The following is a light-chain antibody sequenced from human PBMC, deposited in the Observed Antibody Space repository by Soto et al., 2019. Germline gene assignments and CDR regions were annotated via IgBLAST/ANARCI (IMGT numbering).Light chain of an antibody. J-gene: IGLJ3*02. CDR2: DGN. Sequence: QSALTQPASVSGSPGQLITISCTGTSSDVGGYYGVSWYQQLPGKAPKLIIYDGNNRPSGVADRFSGSKSGNTASLVITGLHAEDEADYYCWSFASSRASVVFGGGTKLTVL. CDR3: WSFASSRASVV. V-gene: IGLV2-14*01. CDR1: SSDVGGYYG.